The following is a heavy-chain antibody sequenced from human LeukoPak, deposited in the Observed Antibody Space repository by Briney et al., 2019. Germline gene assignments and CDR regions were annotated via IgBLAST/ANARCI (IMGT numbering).Heavy chain of an antibody. CDR2: IYSTGDT. CDR3: ARDSGLVFDY. CDR1: GGSISSDDKY. Sequence: SQTLSLTCTVSGGSISSDDKYWSWIRHFPGKGLEWIGYIYSTGDTYYNPSLKSRLTISLDSSKNQFSLNLTSVTAADTAVYYCARDSGLVFDYWGQGTLVTVS. J-gene: IGHJ4*02. D-gene: IGHD3-10*01. V-gene: IGHV4-31*03.